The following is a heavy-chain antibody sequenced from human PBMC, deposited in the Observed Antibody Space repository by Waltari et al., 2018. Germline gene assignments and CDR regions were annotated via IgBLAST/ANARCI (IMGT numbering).Heavy chain of an antibody. D-gene: IGHD3-9*01. Sequence: EVQLLESGGGLVQPGGSLRLSCAASGFTFSSYAMNWVRQAPGKGLEWVSVIGARGAPTYYADSVKGRFTISRDNSKNTLYLQMNSLRAEDTAVYYCARCRTGYYLDFQHWGQGTLVTVSS. CDR2: IGARGAPT. V-gene: IGHV3-23*01. CDR1: GFTFSSYA. CDR3: ARCRTGYYLDFQH. J-gene: IGHJ1*01.